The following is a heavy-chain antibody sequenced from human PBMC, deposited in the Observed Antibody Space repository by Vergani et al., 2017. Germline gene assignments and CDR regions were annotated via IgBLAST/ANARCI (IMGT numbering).Heavy chain of an antibody. D-gene: IGHD3-3*01. Sequence: QVQLVQSGAEVKKTGASVKVSCKASGYTFTGYSMHWVRQAPGQGLEWMGWINPNSGGTNYAQKFQGRVTMTRDTSISTAYMELSRLRSDDTAVYYCARVSHDFWGGYYTPSNFDYWGQGTLVTVSS. CDR3: ARVSHDFWGGYYTPSNFDY. CDR2: INPNSGGT. J-gene: IGHJ4*02. CDR1: GYTFTGYS. V-gene: IGHV1-2*02.